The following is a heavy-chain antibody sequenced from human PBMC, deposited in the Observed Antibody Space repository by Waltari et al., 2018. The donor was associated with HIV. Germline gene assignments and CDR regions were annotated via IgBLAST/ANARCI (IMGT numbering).Heavy chain of an antibody. D-gene: IGHD4-17*01. V-gene: IGHV4-39*07. CDR1: GGSISSSSYY. CDR2: IYYSGST. Sequence: QLQLQESGPGLVKPSETLSLTCTVSGGSISSSSYYWGWIRQPPGKGLEWIGSIYYSGSTYYNPSLKSRVTISVDTSKNQFSLKLSSVTAADTAVYYCASLLGTTPTDYWGQGTLVTVSS. J-gene: IGHJ4*02. CDR3: ASLLGTTPTDY.